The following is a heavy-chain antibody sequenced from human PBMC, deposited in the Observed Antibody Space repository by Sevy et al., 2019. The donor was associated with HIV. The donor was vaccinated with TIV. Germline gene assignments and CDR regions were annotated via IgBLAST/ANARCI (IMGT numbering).Heavy chain of an antibody. CDR3: AKDMNVLMVHADAFDI. J-gene: IGHJ3*02. D-gene: IGHD2-8*01. Sequence: GGSLRLSCAASGFTFSSYAMSWVRQAPGKGLEWVSAISGSGDSTYYADSVKGRFTISRDNSKNTLYLQMNSLRAEDTAVYYCAKDMNVLMVHADAFDIRGQGTMVTVSS. CDR1: GFTFSSYA. CDR2: ISGSGDST. V-gene: IGHV3-23*01.